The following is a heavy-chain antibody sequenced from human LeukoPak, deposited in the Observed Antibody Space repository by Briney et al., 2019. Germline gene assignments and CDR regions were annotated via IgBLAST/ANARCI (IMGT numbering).Heavy chain of an antibody. CDR2: ISRVSDNI. J-gene: IGHJ4*02. Sequence: GSLRVSCAAFGFTFSNFAMNWVRQAPGEGLEVISHISRVSDNIFYADSVKGRFTISRDNSRNTLYLHMNSLRAEDTAVYYCGNWDGSYSNGWYDYWGQGTLVTVSS. V-gene: IGHV3-23*01. D-gene: IGHD6-19*01. CDR1: GFTFSNFA. CDR3: GNWDGSYSNGWYDY.